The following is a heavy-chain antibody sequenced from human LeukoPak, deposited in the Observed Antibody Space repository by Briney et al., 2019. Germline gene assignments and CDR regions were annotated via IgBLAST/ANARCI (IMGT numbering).Heavy chain of an antibody. CDR2: ISWDSGSI. V-gene: IGHV3-9*01. Sequence: GGSLRLSCAASGFTFDDYAMHWVRQAPGKGLEWVSGISWDSGSIGYADSVKGRFTISRDNAKNSLYLQMNSLRAEDTASYYCAKAYCSGGSCYLLPLFDYWGQGTLVTVSS. J-gene: IGHJ4*02. D-gene: IGHD2-15*01. CDR1: GFTFDDYA. CDR3: AKAYCSGGSCYLLPLFDY.